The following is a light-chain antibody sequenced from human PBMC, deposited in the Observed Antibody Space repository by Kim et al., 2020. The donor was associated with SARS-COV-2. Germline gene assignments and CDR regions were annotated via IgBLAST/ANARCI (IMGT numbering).Light chain of an antibody. CDR1: SSDVGTYKL. CDR3: CSYVGGSRFV. Sequence: GQSITVACTGTSSDVGTYKLVSWYRHDRGKAPILMFYDVVERRSGVSDRFSGSKSGNTTSLTISELQAEDDADYYCCSYVGGSRFVFGAGTKVTVL. CDR2: DVV. J-gene: IGLJ1*01. V-gene: IGLV2-23*02.